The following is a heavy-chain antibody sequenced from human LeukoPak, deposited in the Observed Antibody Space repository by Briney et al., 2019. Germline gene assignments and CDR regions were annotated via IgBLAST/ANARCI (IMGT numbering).Heavy chain of an antibody. J-gene: IGHJ6*03. D-gene: IGHD3-9*01. CDR2: IYSGGST. CDR1: GFTVSSNY. V-gene: IGHV3-53*01. CDR3: ARGGYDLLTGPFNYYMDV. Sequence: GGSLRLSCAASGFTVSSNYMSWVRQAPGKGLEWVSVIYSGGSTYYSDSVKGRFTISRYNSKNTLYLQMNSLRAEDTAVYYCARGGYDLLTGPFNYYMDVWGKGTTVTISS.